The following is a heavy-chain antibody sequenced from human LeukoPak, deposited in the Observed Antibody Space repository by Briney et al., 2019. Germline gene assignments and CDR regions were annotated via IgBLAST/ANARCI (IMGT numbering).Heavy chain of an antibody. J-gene: IGHJ4*02. CDR2: INPNSGGT. CDR3: ARRGIGSSGYYSDY. CDR1: GYTFTGYY. D-gene: IGHD3-22*01. Sequence: ASVKVSCKASGYTFTGYYMHWVRQAPGQGLEWMGRINPNSGGTNYAQKFQGRVTMTTDTSISTAYMELSRLRSDDPAVYYCARRGIGSSGYYSDYWGQGTLVTVSS. V-gene: IGHV1-2*06.